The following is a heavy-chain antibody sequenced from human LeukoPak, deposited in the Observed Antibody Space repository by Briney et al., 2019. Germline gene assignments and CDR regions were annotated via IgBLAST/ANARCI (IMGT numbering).Heavy chain of an antibody. CDR2: INPNSGGT. D-gene: IGHD3-22*01. V-gene: IGHV1-2*02. CDR3: ARGGFRYYDSSGYYAHAFDI. CDR1: GYTFTGSY. J-gene: IGHJ3*02. Sequence: ASVKVSCKASGYTFTGSYMHWVRQAPGQGLEWMGWINPNSGGTNYTQKFQGRVTMTRDTSISTAYMEMRRLRSDDTAVYYCARGGFRYYDSSGYYAHAFDIWGQGTMVTVSS.